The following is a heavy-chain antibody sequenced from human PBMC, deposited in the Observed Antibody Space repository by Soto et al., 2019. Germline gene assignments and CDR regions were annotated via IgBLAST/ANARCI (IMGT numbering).Heavy chain of an antibody. J-gene: IGHJ6*03. Sequence: GGSLRLSCAASGFTFSSYAMSWVRQAPGKGLEWVSAISGSGGSTYYADSVKGRFTISRDNSKNTLYLQMNSLRAEDTAVYYCAKAIAARPSYYYYMDVWGKGTTVTVSS. CDR1: GFTFSSYA. CDR2: ISGSGGST. V-gene: IGHV3-23*01. D-gene: IGHD6-6*01. CDR3: AKAIAARPSYYYYMDV.